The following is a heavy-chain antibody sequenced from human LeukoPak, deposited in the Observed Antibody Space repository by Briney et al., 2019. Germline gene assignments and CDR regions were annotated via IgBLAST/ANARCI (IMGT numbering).Heavy chain of an antibody. CDR2: ISWKSGSI. CDR1: GFTFDDYA. J-gene: IGHJ4*02. Sequence: GRSLRLSCAASGFTFDDYARHWVRQAAGKGREWVAGISWKSGSIGYADSVKDRFTISRDNAKNSLYLQMHSLSAEDTALYYCAKATGGYCSSTSCRTDFDYWGQGTLVTVSS. V-gene: IGHV3-9*01. D-gene: IGHD2-2*01. CDR3: AKATGGYCSSTSCRTDFDY.